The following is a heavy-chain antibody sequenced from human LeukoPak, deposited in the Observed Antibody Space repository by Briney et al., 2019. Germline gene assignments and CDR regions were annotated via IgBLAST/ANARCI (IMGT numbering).Heavy chain of an antibody. CDR1: GGSISSYY. Sequence: PSETLSLTCTVSGGSISSYYWSWIRQPAGKGLEWIGRIYPSGSTNFNPSLKSRVTISVDTSKNQFSLKLSSVTAADTAVYYCARESSDILTGYYNRKDYWGQGTLVTVSS. CDR3: ARESSDILTGYYNRKDY. D-gene: IGHD3-9*01. CDR2: IYPSGST. J-gene: IGHJ4*02. V-gene: IGHV4-4*07.